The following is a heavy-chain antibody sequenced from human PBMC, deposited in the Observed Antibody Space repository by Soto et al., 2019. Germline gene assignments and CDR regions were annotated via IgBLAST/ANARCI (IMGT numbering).Heavy chain of an antibody. CDR1: GFTFSSYS. Sequence: EVQLVESGGGLVKPGGSLRLSCAASGFTFSSYSMNWVRQAPGKGLEWVSSISSSSSDIYYADSVKGRFTNSRDNAKNPRYLKMNSLRAEDTAEYYWARDQVVGANYYCYGMDVWGQGTTVTACS. V-gene: IGHV3-21*01. J-gene: IGHJ6*02. CDR3: ARDQVVGANYYCYGMDV. D-gene: IGHD1-26*01. CDR2: ISSSSSDI.